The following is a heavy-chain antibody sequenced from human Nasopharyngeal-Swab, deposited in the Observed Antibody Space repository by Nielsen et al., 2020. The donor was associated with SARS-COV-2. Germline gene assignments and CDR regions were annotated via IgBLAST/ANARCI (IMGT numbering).Heavy chain of an antibody. D-gene: IGHD5-24*01. Sequence: GSLRLSCSVSGGSFNGFYWNWIRQPPGKGLEWIGEINHNERTHYNPSLKSRVTMSVDTSTNQVSLKLNSLTATDTAVYYCARAGRVGDAYTGLDVWGQGTTVTVSS. V-gene: IGHV4-34*01. J-gene: IGHJ6*02. CDR1: GGSFNGFY. CDR2: INHNERT. CDR3: ARAGRVGDAYTGLDV.